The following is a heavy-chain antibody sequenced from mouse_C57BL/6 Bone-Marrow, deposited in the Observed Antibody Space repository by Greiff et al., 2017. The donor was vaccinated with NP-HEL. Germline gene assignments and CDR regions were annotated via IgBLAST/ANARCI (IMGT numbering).Heavy chain of an antibody. V-gene: IGHV5-6*01. CDR3: ARLRYYYGSSRYFDV. CDR1: GFTFSSYG. J-gene: IGHJ1*03. Sequence: EVHLVESGGDLVKPGGSLKLSCAASGFTFSSYGMSWVRQTPDKRLEWVATISSGGSYTYYPDSVKGRFTISRDNATNAMYRKMSSLKSEDTAMYYCARLRYYYGSSRYFDVWGTGTTVTVSS. D-gene: IGHD1-1*01. CDR2: ISSGGSYT.